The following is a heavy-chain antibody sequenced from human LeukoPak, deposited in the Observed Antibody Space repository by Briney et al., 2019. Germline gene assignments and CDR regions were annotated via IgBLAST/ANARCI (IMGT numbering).Heavy chain of an antibody. Sequence: SETLSLTCGVYGGSFSGNYWSWIRQPPGKGLEWIGEINHSGFTNYNPSLKSRVTISLDTSKNQFSLKLTSVTAADTAVYYCARDAPAFDCWGQGTLVTVSS. D-gene: IGHD2-2*01. CDR3: ARDAPAFDC. CDR2: INHSGFT. J-gene: IGHJ4*02. V-gene: IGHV4-34*01. CDR1: GGSFSGNY.